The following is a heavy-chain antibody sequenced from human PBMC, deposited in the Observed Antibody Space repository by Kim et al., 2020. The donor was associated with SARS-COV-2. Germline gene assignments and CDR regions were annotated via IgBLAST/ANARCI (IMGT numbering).Heavy chain of an antibody. CDR1: GGSISSSSYY. Sequence: SGTLSLTCTVSGGSISSSSYYWGWIRQPPGKGLEWIGSIYYSGSTYYNPSLKSRVTISVDTSKNQFSLKLSSVTAADTAVYYCARHPLPAGTGADYWGQGTLVTVSS. CDR2: IYYSGST. V-gene: IGHV4-39*01. D-gene: IGHD3-10*01. CDR3: ARHPLPAGTGADY. J-gene: IGHJ4*02.